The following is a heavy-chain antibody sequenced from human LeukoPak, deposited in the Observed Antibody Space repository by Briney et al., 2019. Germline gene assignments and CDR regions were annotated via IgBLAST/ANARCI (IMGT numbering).Heavy chain of an antibody. D-gene: IGHD4-23*01. CDR3: ARVGDYGGNPDY. CDR2: INPSGGGT. J-gene: IGHJ4*02. CDR1: GYSFTSYY. V-gene: IGHV1-46*01. Sequence: GASVKVSRTASGYSFTSYYRLWVRQAPGQGLEWMGIINPSGGGTSYAQKFQGRVTMTRDTSTSTVYMELSSLRSEDTAVYYCARVGDYGGNPDYWGQGTLVTVSS.